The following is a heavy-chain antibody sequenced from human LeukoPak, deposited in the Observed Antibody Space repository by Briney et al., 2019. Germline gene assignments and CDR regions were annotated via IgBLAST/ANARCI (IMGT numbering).Heavy chain of an antibody. J-gene: IGHJ4*02. CDR2: ITATGDTA. Sequence: GGSLRLSCVASGFTFTKCAMSGIRQAPGKGLEWVAIITATGDTAYYADSVKGRFTISRDNSRNTVYMQMDSLRAEDTAIYYCAGDRNSDWYSPLDYWGQGSQVTVSP. CDR3: AGDRNSDWYSPLDY. D-gene: IGHD6-19*01. CDR1: GFTFTKCA. V-gene: IGHV3-23*01.